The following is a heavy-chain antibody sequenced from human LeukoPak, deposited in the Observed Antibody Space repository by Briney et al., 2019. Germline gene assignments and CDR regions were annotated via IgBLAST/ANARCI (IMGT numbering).Heavy chain of an antibody. V-gene: IGHV4-59*01. J-gene: IGHJ4*02. Sequence: SETLSLTCAVYGGSFSGYYWSWIRQPPGKGLEWIGYIYYSGSTNYNPSLKSRVTISVDTSKNLFSLKLSSVTAADTAVYYCARDLGGWDSSGQNYWGQGTLVTVSS. D-gene: IGHD3-22*01. CDR3: ARDLGGWDSSGQNY. CDR2: IYYSGST. CDR1: GGSFSGYY.